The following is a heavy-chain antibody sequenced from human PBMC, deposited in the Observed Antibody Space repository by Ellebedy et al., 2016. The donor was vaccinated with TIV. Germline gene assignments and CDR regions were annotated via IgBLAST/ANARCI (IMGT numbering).Heavy chain of an antibody. CDR1: GFTFSNYW. D-gene: IGHD3-3*01. V-gene: IGHV3-30*03. CDR2: ISYDGNNK. CDR3: ARDKIYDFWSGYPTVNGMDV. Sequence: GESLKISCSASGFTFSNYWMTWVRQAPGKGLEWVAVISYDGNNKYYEDSVMGRFTISRDNSKNILYLQMNSLIVEDTAVFYCARDKIYDFWSGYPTVNGMDVWGQGTTVTVSS. J-gene: IGHJ6*02.